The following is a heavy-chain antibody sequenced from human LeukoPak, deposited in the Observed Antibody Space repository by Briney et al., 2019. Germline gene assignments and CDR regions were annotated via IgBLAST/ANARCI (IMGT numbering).Heavy chain of an antibody. CDR3: AKHSSGYYSPDAFDI. J-gene: IGHJ3*02. D-gene: IGHD3-22*01. Sequence: SETLSLTCTVSGVSISSSNAYWGWIRQPPGKGLEWVGSIYNSGDTYYNPSLKSRVTISLDTSKKQFSLRLSSVTAADTAVYYCAKHSSGYYSPDAFDIWGQGTMVTVSS. V-gene: IGHV4-39*01. CDR2: IYNSGDT. CDR1: GVSISSSNAY.